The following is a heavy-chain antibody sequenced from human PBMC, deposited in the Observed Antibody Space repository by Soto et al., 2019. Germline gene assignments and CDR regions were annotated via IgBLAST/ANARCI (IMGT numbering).Heavy chain of an antibody. J-gene: IGHJ6*02. D-gene: IGHD2-8*01. CDR1: GYTFTSYD. V-gene: IGHV1-8*01. Sequence: ASVKVSCKASGYTFTSYDINWVRQATGQGLEWMGWMNPNSGNTGYAQKFQGRVTITRNTSISTAYMELSSLRSEDTAVYYCARGYCTNGVCYHYGMDVWGQGTTVTVS. CDR2: MNPNSGNT. CDR3: ARGYCTNGVCYHYGMDV.